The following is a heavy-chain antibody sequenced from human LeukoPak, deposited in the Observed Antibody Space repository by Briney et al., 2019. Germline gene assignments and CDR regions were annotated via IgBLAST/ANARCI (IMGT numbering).Heavy chain of an antibody. CDR2: IYYSGST. Sequence: TSETLSLTCTVSGGSISSYYWSWIRQPPGKGLEWIGYIYYSGSTNYNPSLKSRVTISVDTSKNQFSLKLSSVTAADTTVYYCARYSSSWEFDYWGQGTLVTVSS. V-gene: IGHV4-59*01. CDR3: ARYSSSWEFDY. D-gene: IGHD6-6*01. J-gene: IGHJ4*02. CDR1: GGSISSYY.